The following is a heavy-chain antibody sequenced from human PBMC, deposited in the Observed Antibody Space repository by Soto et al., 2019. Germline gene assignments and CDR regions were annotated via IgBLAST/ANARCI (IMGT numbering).Heavy chain of an antibody. D-gene: IGHD4-17*01. CDR2: IYYSGST. Sequence: PSETLSLTCTVSGGSISSGGYYWSWIRQHPGKGLEWIGYIYYSGSTYYNPSLKSRVTISVDTSKNQFSLKLSSVTAADTAVYYCARDPPMTTVSGGMDVWGQGTTVTVSS. CDR3: ARDPPMTTVSGGMDV. CDR1: GGSISSGGYY. J-gene: IGHJ6*02. V-gene: IGHV4-31*02.